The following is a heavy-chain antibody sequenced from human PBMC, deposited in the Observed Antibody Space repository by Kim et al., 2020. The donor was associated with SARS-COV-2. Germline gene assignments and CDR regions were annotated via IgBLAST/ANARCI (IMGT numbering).Heavy chain of an antibody. CDR1: GGSISSGGYY. D-gene: IGHD2-2*01. CDR2: IYYSGST. V-gene: IGHV4-31*03. CDR3: ARSWAGYCSSTSCYAGRLFDY. J-gene: IGHJ4*02. Sequence: SETLSLTCTVSGGSISSGGYYRSWIRQHPGKGLEWIGYIYYSGSTYYNPSLKSRVTISVDTSKNQFSLKLSSVTAADTAVYYCARSWAGYCSSTSCYAGRLFDYWGQGTLVTVSS.